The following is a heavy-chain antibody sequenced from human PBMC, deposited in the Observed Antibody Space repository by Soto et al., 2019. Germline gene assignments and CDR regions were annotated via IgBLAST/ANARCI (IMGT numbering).Heavy chain of an antibody. D-gene: IGHD3-10*01. V-gene: IGHV3-30*03. CDR1: GFTFSNYG. J-gene: IGHJ4*02. CDR2: ISYDGSNK. CDR3: ARDWVWFGAHPIDS. Sequence: GGSLRLSCAASGFTFSNYGMHWVRQAPGKGLEWVAVISYDGSNKYYADSVKGRFTISRDNSKNTLYLQMDSLTTEDTAVYYCARDWVWFGAHPIDSWGRGTLAPVSS.